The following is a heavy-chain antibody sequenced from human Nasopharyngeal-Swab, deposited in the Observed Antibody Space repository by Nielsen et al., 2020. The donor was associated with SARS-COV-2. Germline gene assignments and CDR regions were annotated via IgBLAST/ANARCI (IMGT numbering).Heavy chain of an antibody. CDR1: GFTFDDYT. CDR2: INWNSGRK. J-gene: IGHJ4*02. Sequence: SLKISCAASGFTFDDYTMHWVRQPPGEGLEWVSGINWNSGRKGYADSVKGRFTISRDNAKNSLYLLMNSLRSEDTALYYCARGTADYSNPSFDYWGQGTLVTVPS. D-gene: IGHD4-11*01. V-gene: IGHV3-9*01. CDR3: ARGTADYSNPSFDY.